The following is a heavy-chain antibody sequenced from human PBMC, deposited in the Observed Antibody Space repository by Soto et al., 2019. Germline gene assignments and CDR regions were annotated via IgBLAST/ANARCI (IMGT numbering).Heavy chain of an antibody. J-gene: IGHJ4*02. V-gene: IGHV3-73*01. Sequence: EVPLVESGGGLVQPGGSLKLSCAASGFTFSGSAMHWVRQASGKGLEWVGRIRSKANSYATAYAASVKGRFTISRDDAKNTAYLQMNSLKTEDTAVYSCTRPTIPVGLGYCSGGSCYSGDYWGQGTLVTVSS. D-gene: IGHD2-15*01. CDR2: IRSKANSYAT. CDR3: TRPTIPVGLGYCSGGSCYSGDY. CDR1: GFTFSGSA.